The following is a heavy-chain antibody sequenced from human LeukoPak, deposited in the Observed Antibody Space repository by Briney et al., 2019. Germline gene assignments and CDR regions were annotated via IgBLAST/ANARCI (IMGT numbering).Heavy chain of an antibody. CDR3: ARDALRYYYYYMDV. CDR1: GGSFSGYY. J-gene: IGHJ6*03. D-gene: IGHD3-16*01. V-gene: IGHV4-59*01. CDR2: IYYSGST. Sequence: SETLSLTCAVYGGSFSGYYWSWIRQPPGKGLEWIGYIYYSGSTNYNPSLKSRVTISVDTSKNQFSLKLSSVTAADTAVYYCARDALRYYYYYMDVWGKGTTVTVSS.